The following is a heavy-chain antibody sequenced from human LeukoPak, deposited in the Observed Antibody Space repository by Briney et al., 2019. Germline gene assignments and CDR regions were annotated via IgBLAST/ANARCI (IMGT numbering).Heavy chain of an antibody. J-gene: IGHJ4*02. Sequence: AAGKVSCKTSGYTFNVYFIHWVRQAPGQGMEWMRRTNPNSGVTRSAPRFEGRVTMTRDTSISTAYLEMSRLTSDDTALYYCARDVPGYSSEFDFWGQGTLVTVSS. V-gene: IGHV1-2*06. CDR3: ARDVPGYSSEFDF. CDR1: GYTFNVYF. D-gene: IGHD6-19*01. CDR2: TNPNSGVT.